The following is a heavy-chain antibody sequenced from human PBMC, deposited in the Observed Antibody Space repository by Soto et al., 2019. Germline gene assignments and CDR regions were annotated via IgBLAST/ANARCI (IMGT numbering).Heavy chain of an antibody. Sequence: QVQLVQSGAELTMPGSSVKVSCKTSGSIFITYGFSWVGQAPGQGLEWMGGILPFLGKTNHAQKFQGRVTITADKATSIVYMELTNLTFEDTAVYFCARETAHRGASGRPLLPENFDSWGQGTLVTVSS. J-gene: IGHJ4*02. V-gene: IGHV1-69*06. CDR1: GSIFITYG. CDR3: ARETAHRGASGRPLLPENFDS. D-gene: IGHD3-10*01. CDR2: ILPFLGKT.